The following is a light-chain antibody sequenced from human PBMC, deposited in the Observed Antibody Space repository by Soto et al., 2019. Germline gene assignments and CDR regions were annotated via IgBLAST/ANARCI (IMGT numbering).Light chain of an antibody. Sequence: QSALTQPASVSGSPGQSITISCTGTSSDVGGYYYVSWYQHHPGKAPKLMIYEVSGRPSGVSSRFSGSKSVNTASLTISGLQAEDEADYYCISYTTRRIYVFGTGTKLTVL. J-gene: IGLJ1*01. CDR2: EVS. V-gene: IGLV2-14*01. CDR1: SSDVGGYYY. CDR3: ISYTTRRIYV.